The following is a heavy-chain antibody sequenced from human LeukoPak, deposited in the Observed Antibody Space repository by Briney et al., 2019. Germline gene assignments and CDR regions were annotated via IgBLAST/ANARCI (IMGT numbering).Heavy chain of an antibody. CDR3: ASYREDAFDI. D-gene: IGHD1-14*01. CDR1: GGSISSYY. V-gene: IGHV4-59*01. Sequence: PSETLSLTCTVSGGSISSYYWSWIRQPPGKGLEWIGYIYYSGNTNYNPSLKSRVTISVDTSKNQFSLKLSSVTAADTAVYYCASYREDAFDIWGQGTMVTVSS. J-gene: IGHJ3*02. CDR2: IYYSGNT.